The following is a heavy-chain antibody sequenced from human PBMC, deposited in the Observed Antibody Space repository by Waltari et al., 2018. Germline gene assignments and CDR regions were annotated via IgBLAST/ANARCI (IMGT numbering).Heavy chain of an antibody. J-gene: IGHJ6*02. CDR3: AKTRGLRFLEWFERHSDV. D-gene: IGHD3-3*01. CDR2: ISGSGGST. V-gene: IGHV3-23*01. CDR1: GFTFSSYA. Sequence: EVQLLESGGGLVQPGGSLRLSCAASGFTFSSYAMSWVRQAPGKGLEWVSAISGSGGSTYYLDAVKGRVTISRDNSKNTLYLQMNSLRAEDTAVYYCAKTRGLRFLEWFERHSDVWGQGTTVTVSS.